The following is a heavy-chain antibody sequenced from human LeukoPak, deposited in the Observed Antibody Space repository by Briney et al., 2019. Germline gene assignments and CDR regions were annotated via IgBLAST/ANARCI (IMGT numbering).Heavy chain of an antibody. J-gene: IGHJ3*02. Sequence: PSETRSLTCAVYGGSFSGYYWSWIRQPPGKGLEWIGEINHSGSTNYNPSLKSRVTISVDTSKNQFSLKLSSVTAADTAVYYCARGYYYDSSGYYYSDAFDIWGQGTMVTVSS. D-gene: IGHD3-22*01. CDR3: ARGYYYDSSGYYYSDAFDI. CDR2: INHSGST. V-gene: IGHV4-34*01. CDR1: GGSFSGYY.